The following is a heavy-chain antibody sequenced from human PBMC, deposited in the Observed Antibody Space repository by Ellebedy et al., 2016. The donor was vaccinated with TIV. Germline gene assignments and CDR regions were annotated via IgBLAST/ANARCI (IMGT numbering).Heavy chain of an antibody. CDR2: ISYSGST. D-gene: IGHD2-21*01. CDR1: GGSISSGGYY. Sequence: MPSETLSLTCTVSGGSISSGGYYWNWMRQHPGKGLEWIGFISYSGSTYYNPSLKSLVTISVDTSKNQFSLKLSSVTAADTAVYYCARADWSYYGMDVWGQGTTVTVSS. V-gene: IGHV4-31*01. J-gene: IGHJ6*02. CDR3: ARADWSYYGMDV.